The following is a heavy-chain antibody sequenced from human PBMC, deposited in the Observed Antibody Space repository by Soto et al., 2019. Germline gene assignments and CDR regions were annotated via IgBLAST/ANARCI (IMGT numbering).Heavy chain of an antibody. D-gene: IGHD3-22*01. CDR2: ITYDGSNK. CDR1: GFTFSSYG. V-gene: IGHV3-30*18. Sequence: GGSLRLSCAASGFTFSSYGLHWVRQAPGKGLEWVAGITYDGSNKDYAYSGKGRFTISRDNSKKTLYLQMKRLRAEDTAVYYCAKDLYYDSSGYHGDAFDIWGQGTMVTVSS. CDR3: AKDLYYDSSGYHGDAFDI. J-gene: IGHJ3*02.